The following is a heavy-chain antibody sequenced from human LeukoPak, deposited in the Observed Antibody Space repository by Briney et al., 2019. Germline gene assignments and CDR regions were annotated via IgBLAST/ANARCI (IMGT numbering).Heavy chain of an antibody. Sequence: SETLSLTCAVYGGSFSDYYWSWIRQPPGKGLEWIGEINHSGSTNYNPSLKSRVTISVDTSKNQFSLKLSSVTAADTAVYYCARGWSYSAFDYWGQGTLVTVSS. CDR2: INHSGST. V-gene: IGHV4-34*01. J-gene: IGHJ4*02. CDR3: ARGWSYSAFDY. CDR1: GGSFSDYY. D-gene: IGHD3-10*01.